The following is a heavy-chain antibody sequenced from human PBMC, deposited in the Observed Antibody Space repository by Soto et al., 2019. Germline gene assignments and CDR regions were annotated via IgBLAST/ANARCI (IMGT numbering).Heavy chain of an antibody. CDR3: AKDRSPGATTWNVY. J-gene: IGHJ4*02. CDR2: ISGSGVSK. D-gene: IGHD1-26*01. Sequence: PGVSLILANVVSGLIFISSAMNRVRQSPGKGLECVSTISGSGVSKYYADSVKGRFTISRDNSNNTVSLQMNSLRAEDAAVYYCAKDRSPGATTWNVYWGQGTLVTVSS. V-gene: IGHV3-23*01. CDR1: GLIFISSA.